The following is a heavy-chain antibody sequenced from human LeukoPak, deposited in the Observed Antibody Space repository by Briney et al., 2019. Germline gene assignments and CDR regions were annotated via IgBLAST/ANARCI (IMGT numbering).Heavy chain of an antibody. J-gene: IGHJ6*03. V-gene: IGHV3-20*04. CDR3: ARRESSYQNYYYYYHMDV. CDR2: INWNGDST. D-gene: IGHD3-16*02. CDR1: GFTFDDYG. Sequence: GGSLRLSCAASGFTFDDYGMSWVRQAPGKRLEWVSDINWNGDSTGYADSVKGRFTISRDNAKNSLYLQMNSLRAEDTALYYCARRESSYQNYYYYYHMDVWGKGTTVTVPS.